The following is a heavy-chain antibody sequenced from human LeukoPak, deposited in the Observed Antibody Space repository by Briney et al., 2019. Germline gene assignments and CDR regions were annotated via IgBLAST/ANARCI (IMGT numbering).Heavy chain of an antibody. CDR2: IYYSRST. CDR1: GGSISSKY. J-gene: IGHJ4*02. CDR3: AGGDSGTFLFDY. V-gene: IGHV4-59*03. Sequence: SETLSLTRTVSGGSISSKYWNWIRPPPGKGLEWIGHIYYSRSTHYSPSLKSRVTLSVDTSNNQFSLTSNSVTAADTPVHYWAGGDSGTFLFDYGGEGTLVTVPS. D-gene: IGHD1-26*01.